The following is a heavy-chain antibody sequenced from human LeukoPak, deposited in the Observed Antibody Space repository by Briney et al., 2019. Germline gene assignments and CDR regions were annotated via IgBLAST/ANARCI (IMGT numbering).Heavy chain of an antibody. Sequence: PSETLSLTCTVSGGSISSGNYYWSWIRQPPGKGLEWIGYIYYSGSTNYNPSLKSRVTISVDTSKNQFSLKLSSVTAADTAVYYCARVGSDFYYYYMDVWGKGTTVTVSS. J-gene: IGHJ6*03. CDR2: IYYSGST. CDR1: GGSISSGNYY. V-gene: IGHV4-61*01. D-gene: IGHD2-15*01. CDR3: ARVGSDFYYYYMDV.